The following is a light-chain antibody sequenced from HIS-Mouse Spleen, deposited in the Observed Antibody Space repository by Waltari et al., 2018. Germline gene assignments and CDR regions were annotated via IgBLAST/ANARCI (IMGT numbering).Light chain of an antibody. CDR3: CSYAGSSTWV. CDR2: EGS. Sequence: QSALTQPASVSGSPGQSITISCTGTSSDVGSYNLVSWYQQHPGKAPKLMIYEGSKRPSGVSKLCSGFKSGNTASLTIAGLQAEDEADYYCCSYAGSSTWVFGGGTKLTVL. J-gene: IGLJ3*02. V-gene: IGLV2-23*01. CDR1: SSDVGSYNL.